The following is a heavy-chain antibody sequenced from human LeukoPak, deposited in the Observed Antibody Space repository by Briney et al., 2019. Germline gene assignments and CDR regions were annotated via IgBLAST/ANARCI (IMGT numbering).Heavy chain of an antibody. V-gene: IGHV3-7*01. CDR3: AREMRELSPLGY. CDR1: GCTFSSYW. CDR2: IKQDGSVK. D-gene: IGHD1-26*01. J-gene: IGHJ4*02. Sequence: GGSLRLSCAASGCTFSSYWMSWVRQAPGKGLEWVANIKQDGSVKYYVDSVKGRFTISRDNAKNSLYLQMNSLRAEDTAVYYCAREMRELSPLGYWGQGTLVTVSS.